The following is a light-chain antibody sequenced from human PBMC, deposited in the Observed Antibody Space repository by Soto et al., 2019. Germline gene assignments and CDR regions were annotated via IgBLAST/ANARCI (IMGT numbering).Light chain of an antibody. V-gene: IGLV8-61*01. CDR2: STN. CDR3: VLYMGGGISV. J-gene: IGLJ3*02. CDR1: SGSVSTSYY. Sequence: QTVVTQEPSFSVSPGGTVTLTCGLSSGSVSTSYYPSWHQQTPGQAPRTLIYSTNTRSSGVPNRFSGSILGNKAALTITGAQADDECDYYCVLYMGGGISVFGGGTKVTVL.